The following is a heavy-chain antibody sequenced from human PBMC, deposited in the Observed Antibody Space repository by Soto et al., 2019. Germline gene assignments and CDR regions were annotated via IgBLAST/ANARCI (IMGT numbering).Heavy chain of an antibody. D-gene: IGHD2-15*01. CDR3: ATDPQVAQPFSIAFDI. V-gene: IGHV1-24*01. CDR2: FDPEDGET. Sequence: ASVKVSCKVSGYTLTELSMHWVRQAPGKGLEWMGGFDPEDGETIYAQKFQGRVTMTEDTSTDTAYMELSSLRSEDTAVYYCATDPQVAQPFSIAFDIWGQGTMVTVSS. CDR1: GYTLTELS. J-gene: IGHJ3*02.